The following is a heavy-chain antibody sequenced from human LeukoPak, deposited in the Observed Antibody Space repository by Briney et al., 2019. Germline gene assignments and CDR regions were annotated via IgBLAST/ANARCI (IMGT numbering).Heavy chain of an antibody. CDR3: ARDRRSYYDFWSGHYYGMDV. CDR2: ISAYNGST. CDR1: GYTFTSYG. D-gene: IGHD3-3*01. Sequence: GASVKVSCKASGYTFTSYGISWVRQAPGQGLEWMGWISAYNGSTNYAQKLQGRVTMTTDTSTSTAYMELRSLRSDDTAVYYCARDRRSYYDFWSGHYYGMDVWGQGTTVTVSS. J-gene: IGHJ6*02. V-gene: IGHV1-18*01.